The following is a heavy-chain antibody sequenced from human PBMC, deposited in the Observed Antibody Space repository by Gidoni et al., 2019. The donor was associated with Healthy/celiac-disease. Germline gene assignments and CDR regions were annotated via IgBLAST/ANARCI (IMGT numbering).Heavy chain of an antibody. Sequence: EVQLVESGGGLVQPGGSVRLSCADSGFTFSSYWMSWVRQAPGKGLEWVANIKQDGSEKYYVDSVKGRFTISRDNAKNSLYLQMNSLRAEDTAVYYCARDYGDYFDYWGQGTLVTVSS. D-gene: IGHD4-17*01. V-gene: IGHV3-7*05. J-gene: IGHJ4*02. CDR2: IKQDGSEK. CDR3: ARDYGDYFDY. CDR1: GFTFSSYW.